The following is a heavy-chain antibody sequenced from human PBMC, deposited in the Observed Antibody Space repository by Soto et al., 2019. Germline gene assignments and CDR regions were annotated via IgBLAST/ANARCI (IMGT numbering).Heavy chain of an antibody. CDR3: AIEVWGRGGYYLDS. CDR2: IIPVFGTT. Sequence: QVHVVQSGAEVKKPGSSVKVTCKAFGGTFNSFGINWVRQAPGQGLEWMGGIIPVFGTTKYAQKFRDRVTLVADRTTMTSYMELSSLASADTAVYYCAIEVWGRGGYYLDSWGQGTLVTVSS. D-gene: IGHD7-27*01. V-gene: IGHV1-69*06. CDR1: GGTFNSFG. J-gene: IGHJ4*02.